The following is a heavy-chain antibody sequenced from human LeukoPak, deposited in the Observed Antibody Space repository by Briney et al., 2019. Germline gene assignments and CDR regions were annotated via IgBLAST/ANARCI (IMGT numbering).Heavy chain of an antibody. J-gene: IGHJ4*02. Sequence: SETLSLTCTVSGGSISSGGYYWSWIRQPPGKGLEWIGYIYHSGSTYYNPSLKSRVTISVDTSKNQFSLKLSSVTAADTAVYYCARNLYDSSGSMGIYTFDYWGQGTLVTVSS. CDR3: ARNLYDSSGSMGIYTFDY. CDR1: GGSISSGGYY. V-gene: IGHV4-30-2*02. D-gene: IGHD3-22*01. CDR2: IYHSGST.